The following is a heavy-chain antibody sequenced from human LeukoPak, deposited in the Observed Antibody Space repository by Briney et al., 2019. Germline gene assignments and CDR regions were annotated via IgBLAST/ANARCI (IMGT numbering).Heavy chain of an antibody. V-gene: IGHV3-21*01. D-gene: IGHD2-2*02. J-gene: IGHJ5*02. CDR3: ARDAGHDYCSSTSCYSGWTNWFDP. CDR1: GFTFSSYS. Sequence: GGSLRLSCAASGFTFSSYSMNWVRQAPGKGLEWVSSISSSSSYIYYADSVKGRFTISRDNAKNSPYLQMNSLRAEDTAVYYCARDAGHDYCSSTSCYSGWTNWFDPWGQGTLVTVSS. CDR2: ISSSSSYI.